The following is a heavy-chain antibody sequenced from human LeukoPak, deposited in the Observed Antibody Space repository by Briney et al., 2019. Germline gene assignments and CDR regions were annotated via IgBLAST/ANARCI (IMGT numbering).Heavy chain of an antibody. CDR2: IYRDGRT. Sequence: PGGSLRLPCAASGFTVSSYYMSWVRQAPGKGLEWVSIIYRDGRTFYVDSVKGRFTVSRDNSKNTLFLQMNNLRAEDTALYYCARERTTDGYILAYWGQGTLVTVSS. V-gene: IGHV3-53*01. D-gene: IGHD3-22*01. CDR3: ARERTTDGYILAY. CDR1: GFTVSSYY. J-gene: IGHJ4*02.